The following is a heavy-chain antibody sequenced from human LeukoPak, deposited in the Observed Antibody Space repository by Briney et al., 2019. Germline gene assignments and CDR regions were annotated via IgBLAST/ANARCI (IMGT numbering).Heavy chain of an antibody. CDR3: ARDYYSNYVYYFDY. J-gene: IGHJ4*02. V-gene: IGHV3-66*02. CDR2: IYSGGST. D-gene: IGHD4-11*01. CDR1: RFTVISNF. Sequence: GGSLRLSRAPSRFTVISNFLSWVRPAPGKGREWVSVIYSGGSTYYADSVRCRFTISRDNSKNALYLQMDRLRPEDTAVYYCARDYYSNYVYYFDYWGQGTLVTVSS.